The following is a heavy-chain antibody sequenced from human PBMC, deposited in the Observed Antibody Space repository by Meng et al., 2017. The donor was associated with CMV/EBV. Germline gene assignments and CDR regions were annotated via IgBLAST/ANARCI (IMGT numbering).Heavy chain of an antibody. V-gene: IGHV3-53*01. CDR1: GFTFSSYA. CDR2: IYSGGST. J-gene: IGHJ6*02. Sequence: GESLKISCAASGFTFSSYAMSWVRQAPGKGLEWVSVIYSGGSTYYADSVKGRFTISRDNSKNTLHLQMNSLRAEDTAVYYCATSGGYYYYGMDVWGQGTTVTVSS. D-gene: IGHD6-25*01. CDR3: ATSGGYYYYGMDV.